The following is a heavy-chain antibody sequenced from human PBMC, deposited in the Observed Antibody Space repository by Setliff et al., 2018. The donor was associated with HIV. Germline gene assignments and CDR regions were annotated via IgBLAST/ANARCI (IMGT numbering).Heavy chain of an antibody. CDR3: ARDLYTSGWPNWFDP. J-gene: IGHJ5*02. CDR2: VNTNNDKT. D-gene: IGHD6-19*01. CDR1: GYTFTNFG. V-gene: IGHV1-18*01. Sequence: VASVKVSCKASGYTFTNFGITWVRQVPGQGLERMGWVNTNNDKTNYAQKFQGRVTMTTDRSTKTAYLDLGSLRPDDTAVYYCARDLYTSGWPNWFDPWGPGTLVTVSS.